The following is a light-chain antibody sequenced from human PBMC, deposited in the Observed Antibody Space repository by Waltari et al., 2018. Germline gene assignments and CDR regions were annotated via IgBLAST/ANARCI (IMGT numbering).Light chain of an antibody. Sequence: QSVLPQPASVSGSPGQSIPISCPGTRSDIGAHHFVSWFQQLPGQAPRLLISVATKRPSSVSYRFSGSKSGNTASLSISDLQAEDEADYYCCSYVGGSRVLFGGGTKLTV. CDR2: VAT. CDR3: CSYVGGSRVL. J-gene: IGLJ2*01. V-gene: IGLV2-23*01. CDR1: RSDIGAHHF.